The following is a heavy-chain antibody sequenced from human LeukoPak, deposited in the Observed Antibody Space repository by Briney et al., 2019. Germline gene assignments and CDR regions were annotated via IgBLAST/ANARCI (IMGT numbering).Heavy chain of an antibody. D-gene: IGHD1-26*01. CDR2: IYFSGST. Sequence: SETLSLTCTVPGGSLSNYYWSWIRLPPGKALEWIGYIYFSGSTNYNPSLKSRLTISVDTSKNQFSLKLSSVTATDTAVYYCARSGTVGAMPVWGQGTLVTVSS. J-gene: IGHJ4*02. CDR3: ARSGTVGAMPV. V-gene: IGHV4-59*08. CDR1: GGSLSNYY.